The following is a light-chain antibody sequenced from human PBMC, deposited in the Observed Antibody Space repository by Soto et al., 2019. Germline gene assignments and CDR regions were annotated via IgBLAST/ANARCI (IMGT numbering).Light chain of an antibody. CDR2: GNN. J-gene: IGLJ1*01. Sequence: QSVLTQPPPGSRAPGQRVTNSCTRSRSDSGAGYDVHWYRQLPGTAPKLLIYGNNKRPSGVPDRFSGSKSVSSASLAIIGLQADDAADYFGQSSLGDCHVFGTGTKVTVL. CDR3: QSSLGDCHV. CDR1: RSDSGAGYD. V-gene: IGLV1-40*01.